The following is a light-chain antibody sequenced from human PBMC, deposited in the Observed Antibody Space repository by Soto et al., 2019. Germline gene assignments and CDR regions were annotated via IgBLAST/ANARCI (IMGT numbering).Light chain of an antibody. J-gene: IGKJ1*01. CDR3: QQYYSYPRT. Sequence: AIRMTQSPSSLSASTGDRVTITCRASQGISSYLAWYQQKPGKAPKLLIYAASTLQSGVPSRFSVSGSGTDFTLTISCLQSEDFASYYCQQYYSYPRTFGQGTKVELK. V-gene: IGKV1-8*01. CDR1: QGISSY. CDR2: AAS.